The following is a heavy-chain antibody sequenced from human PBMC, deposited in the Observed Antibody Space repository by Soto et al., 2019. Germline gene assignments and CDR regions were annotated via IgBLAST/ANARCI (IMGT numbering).Heavy chain of an antibody. V-gene: IGHV3-21*01. CDR1: GFTFSSYS. CDR2: ISSSSSYI. Sequence: GGSLRLSCAASGFTFSSYSTNWVRQAPGKGLEWVSSISSSSSYIYYADSVKGRFTISRDNAKNSLYLQMNSLRAEDTAVYYFARDLARKAKMATIDWFDPWGQGTLVTVSS. J-gene: IGHJ5*02. CDR3: ARDLARKAKMATIDWFDP. D-gene: IGHD5-12*01.